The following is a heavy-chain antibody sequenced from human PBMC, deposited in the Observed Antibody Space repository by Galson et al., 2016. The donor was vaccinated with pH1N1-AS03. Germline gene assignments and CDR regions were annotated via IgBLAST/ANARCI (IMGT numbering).Heavy chain of an antibody. CDR3: ATNIEQRYTSKWYKFDH. CDR2: ISSRSSDT. V-gene: IGHV3-21*01. CDR1: GFTFSGYS. D-gene: IGHD6-13*01. Sequence: SLRLSCAASGFTFSGYSVNWVRQAPRKGLEWVSSISSRSSDTYYADSVKGRFTISRDNARRSLYLQMNSLRAEDTAVYYCATNIEQRYTSKWYKFDHWGPGTLVTVSS. J-gene: IGHJ4*02.